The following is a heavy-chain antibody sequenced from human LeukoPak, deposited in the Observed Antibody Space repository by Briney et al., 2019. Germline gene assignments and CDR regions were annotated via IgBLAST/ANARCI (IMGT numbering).Heavy chain of an antibody. D-gene: IGHD6-19*01. CDR2: IRGSDGIT. CDR3: AKRCVRGWSTDAFDF. CDR1: GFTFSSYA. J-gene: IGHJ3*01. V-gene: IGHV3-23*01. Sequence: GGSLRLSCAASGFTFSSYAMSWVRQAPGKGLEWVSTIRGSDGITYYADSVKGRFTISRDNSKNTLYLQMNSRRAEDTAVYYCAKRCVRGWSTDAFDFWGQGTMVTVSS.